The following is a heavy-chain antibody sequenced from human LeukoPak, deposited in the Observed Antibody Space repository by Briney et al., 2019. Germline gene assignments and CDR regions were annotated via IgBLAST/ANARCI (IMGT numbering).Heavy chain of an antibody. CDR2: IKQDGSEK. CDR3: ARGGIAVAGTEWGY. D-gene: IGHD6-19*01. CDR1: GFTFSSYW. J-gene: IGHJ4*02. Sequence: GGSLRLSCAASGFTFSSYWMSWVRQAPGKGLEWVANIKQDGSEKYYVDSVKGRFTISRDNAKNSLYPQMNSLRAEDTAVYYCARGGIAVAGTEWGYWGQGTLVTVSS. V-gene: IGHV3-7*01.